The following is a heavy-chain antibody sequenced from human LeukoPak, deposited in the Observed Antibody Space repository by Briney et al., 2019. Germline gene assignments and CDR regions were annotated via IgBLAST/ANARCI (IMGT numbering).Heavy chain of an antibody. V-gene: IGHV3-11*01. J-gene: IGHJ2*01. CDR2: ISSSGSTI. Sequence: PGGSLRLSCAASGFTFSDYYMSWIRQAPGKGLEWVSYISSSGSTIYYADSVKGRFTISRDNAKNSLYLQMNSLRAEDTAVYYCARDSTEDPEVGYFDLWGRGTLVTVSS. CDR1: GFTFSDYY. CDR3: ARDSTEDPEVGYFDL.